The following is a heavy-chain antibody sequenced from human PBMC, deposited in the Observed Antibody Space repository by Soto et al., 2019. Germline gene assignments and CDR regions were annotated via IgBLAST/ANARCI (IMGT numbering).Heavy chain of an antibody. Sequence: SETLSLTCTVSGDSISNGGYYWSWIRQPPGKGLEWIGYIYYSGSTYYNPSLKSRVTISVDTSKNQFSLKLSSVTAADTAVYYCARGNLSVTTSDYWGQGTLVTVSS. CDR2: IYYSGST. D-gene: IGHD4-17*01. V-gene: IGHV4-30-4*01. CDR1: GDSISNGGYY. J-gene: IGHJ4*02. CDR3: ARGNLSVTTSDY.